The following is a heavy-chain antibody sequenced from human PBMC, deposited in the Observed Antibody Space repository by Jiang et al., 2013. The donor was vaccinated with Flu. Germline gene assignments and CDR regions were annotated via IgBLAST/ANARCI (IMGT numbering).Heavy chain of an antibody. Sequence: GSGLVKPSETLSLTCTVSGGSISSSSYYWGWIRQPPGKGLEWIGSIYYSGSTYYNPSLKSRVTISVDTSKNQFSLKLSSVTAADTAVYYCARLLLGRETAMVWGPYYDYWGQGTLVTVSS. D-gene: IGHD5-18*01. CDR3: ARLLLGRETAMVWGPYYDY. CDR1: GGSISSSSYY. CDR2: IYYSGST. J-gene: IGHJ4*02. V-gene: IGHV4-39*01.